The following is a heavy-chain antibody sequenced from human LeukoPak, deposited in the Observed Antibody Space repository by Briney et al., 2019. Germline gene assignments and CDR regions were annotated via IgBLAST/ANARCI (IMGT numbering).Heavy chain of an antibody. CDR3: ARCEYSSSPPCDY. D-gene: IGHD6-6*01. CDR2: ISGSGGST. Sequence: GGSLRLSCAASGFTFSSYAMSWVRQAPGKGLGWVSAISGSGGSTYYADSVQGRFTISKDNSNNTLYLQMNRLRAEDTAVYSCARCEYSSSPPCDYWGQGTLVTVSS. V-gene: IGHV3-23*01. J-gene: IGHJ4*02. CDR1: GFTFSSYA.